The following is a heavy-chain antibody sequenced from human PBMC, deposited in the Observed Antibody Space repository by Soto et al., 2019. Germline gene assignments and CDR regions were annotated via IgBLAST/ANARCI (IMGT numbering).Heavy chain of an antibody. CDR3: AHSRGGDYGDYGPFDY. Sequence: QITLKESGPTLVKPTQTLTLTCTFSGFSLSTSGVGVGWIRQPPGKALEWLALIYWDDDKRYSPSLKSRLTITKHTSKNQVVLTMTNMDPVDTATYYCAHSRGGDYGDYGPFDYWGQGTLVTVSS. CDR1: GFSLSTSGVG. V-gene: IGHV2-5*02. CDR2: IYWDDDK. D-gene: IGHD4-17*01. J-gene: IGHJ4*02.